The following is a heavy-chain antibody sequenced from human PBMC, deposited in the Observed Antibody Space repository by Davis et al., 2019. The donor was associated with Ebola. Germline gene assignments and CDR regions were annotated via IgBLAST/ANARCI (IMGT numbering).Heavy chain of an antibody. CDR2: IYYSGST. D-gene: IGHD6-13*01. Sequence: SQTLSLTCAVYGGSFSGYYWGWIRQPPGKGLEWIGSIYYSGSTYYNPSLKSRVTISVDTSKNQFSLNLSSVTAADTAVYYCARRGYSSSWDPYYYYYYYMDVWGKGTTVTVSS. V-gene: IGHV4-34*01. CDR1: GGSFSGYY. CDR3: ARRGYSSSWDPYYYYYYYMDV. J-gene: IGHJ6*03.